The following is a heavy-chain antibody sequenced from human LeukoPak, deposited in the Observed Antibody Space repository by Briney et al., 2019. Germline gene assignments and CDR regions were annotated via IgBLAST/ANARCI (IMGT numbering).Heavy chain of an antibody. CDR2: IYYGASA. Sequence: ASETLSLTCTVSGGSINSGGHYWTWIRQPPGKGLEWIGYIYYGASAYYNPSLKSRVTISADRPKNQFSLKLTSVTAADTAVYYCARGYSGYDKKDYYHYYYMDVWGKGTAVTVSS. J-gene: IGHJ6*03. V-gene: IGHV4-30-2*01. CDR1: GGSINSGGHY. CDR3: ARGYSGYDKKDYYHYYYMDV. D-gene: IGHD5-12*01.